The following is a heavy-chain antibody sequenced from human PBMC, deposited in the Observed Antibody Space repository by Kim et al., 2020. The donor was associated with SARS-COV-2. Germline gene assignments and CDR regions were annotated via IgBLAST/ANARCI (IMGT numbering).Heavy chain of an antibody. CDR1: GVSFNNYW. Sequence: GGSLRLSCVPSGVSFNNYWMGRVRQAPGKGLEWVAHIKEDGSEKYHVDSVEGRFTISRDNAKNSLYLQMNSLRAEDTAMYYCARDRGYCSGGSCYSIFDYWGQGTQVTVSS. CDR2: IKEDGSEK. V-gene: IGHV3-7*03. J-gene: IGHJ4*02. D-gene: IGHD2-15*01. CDR3: ARDRGYCSGGSCYSIFDY.